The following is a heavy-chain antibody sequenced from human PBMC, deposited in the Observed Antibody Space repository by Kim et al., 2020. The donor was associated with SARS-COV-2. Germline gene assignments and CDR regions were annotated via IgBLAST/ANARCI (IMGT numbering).Heavy chain of an antibody. D-gene: IGHD3-3*01. V-gene: IGHV3-15*01. J-gene: IGHJ4*02. CDR1: GFTFSNAW. CDR3: TTLLEWLFTGLADDY. Sequence: GGSLRLSCAASGFTFSNAWMSWVRQAPGKGLEWVGRIKSKTDGGTTDYAAPVKGRFTISRDDSKNTLYLQMNSLKTEDTAVYYCTTLLEWLFTGLADDYWGQGTLVTVSS. CDR2: IKSKTDGGTT.